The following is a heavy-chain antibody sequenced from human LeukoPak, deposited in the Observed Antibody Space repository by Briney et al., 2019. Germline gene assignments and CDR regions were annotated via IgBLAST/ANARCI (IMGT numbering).Heavy chain of an antibody. V-gene: IGHV1-18*04. D-gene: IGHD4-17*01. CDR3: AREPDYGRPFDY. CDR2: ISAYNGNT. CDR1: GYTFTGYY. Sequence: ASVKVSCKASGYTFTGYYMHWVRQAPGQGLEWMGWISAYNGNTNYAQKLQGRVTMTTDTSTSTAYMELRSLRSDDTAVYYCAREPDYGRPFDYWGQGTLVTVSS. J-gene: IGHJ4*02.